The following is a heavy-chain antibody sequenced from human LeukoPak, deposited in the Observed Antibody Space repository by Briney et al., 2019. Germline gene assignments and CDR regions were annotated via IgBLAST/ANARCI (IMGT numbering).Heavy chain of an antibody. CDR1: GFTFRIYW. CDR3: ATANSGPEN. CDR2: IWSGGGEK. V-gene: IGHV3-7*01. J-gene: IGHJ4*02. D-gene: IGHD4-23*01. Sequence: GGSLRLSCATSGFTFRIYWMNWVRGARGKGREGVGIIWSGGGEKHYVDSVGGGFTLSRDNAENSLSLQMNSLRAEDTTVYYCATANSGPENWGQGTLVTVSS.